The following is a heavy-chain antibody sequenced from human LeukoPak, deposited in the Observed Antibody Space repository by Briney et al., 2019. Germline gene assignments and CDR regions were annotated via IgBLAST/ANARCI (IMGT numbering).Heavy chain of an antibody. CDR3: AKDLTVMVRGVIPSFDY. CDR1: GFTFSTYA. V-gene: IGHV3-23*01. CDR2: ISGSGGST. D-gene: IGHD3-10*01. J-gene: IGHJ4*02. Sequence: GGSLRLSCAASGFTFSTYAMSWVRQAPGKGLEWVSAISGSGGSTHYADSVKGRFTISRDNSKNTLYLQMNSLRAEDTAVYYCAKDLTVMVRGVIPSFDYWGQGTLVTVSS.